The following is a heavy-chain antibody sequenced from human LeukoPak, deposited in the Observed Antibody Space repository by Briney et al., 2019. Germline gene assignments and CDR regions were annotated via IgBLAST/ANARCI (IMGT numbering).Heavy chain of an antibody. CDR1: GFTFSSYA. Sequence: GGSLRLSCAASGFTFSSYAMSWVRQAPGKGLEWVGFIRSKAYGGTTEYAASVKGRFTISRDDSKSIAYLQMNSLKTEDTAVYYCTRELITFGGVIVMADYWGQGTLVTVSS. CDR3: TRELITFGGVIVMADY. J-gene: IGHJ4*02. V-gene: IGHV3-49*04. D-gene: IGHD3-16*02. CDR2: IRSKAYGGTT.